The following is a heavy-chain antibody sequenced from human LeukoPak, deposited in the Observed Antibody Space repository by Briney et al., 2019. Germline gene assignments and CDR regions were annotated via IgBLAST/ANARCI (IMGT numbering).Heavy chain of an antibody. CDR1: GFTFSNHG. Sequence: GGSLRLSCAASGFTFSNHGMNWVRQAPGKGLEWVSGISPSGDTTYYADSVKGRFTISRDNAKNSLYLQMNSLRAEDTAVYYCARLKLLWSNYFDYWGQGTLVTVSS. CDR3: ARLKLLWSNYFDY. D-gene: IGHD2-2*01. J-gene: IGHJ4*02. V-gene: IGHV3-48*04. CDR2: ISPSGDTT.